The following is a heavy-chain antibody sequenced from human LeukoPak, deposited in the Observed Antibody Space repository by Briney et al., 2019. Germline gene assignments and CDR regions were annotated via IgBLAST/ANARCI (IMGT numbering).Heavy chain of an antibody. J-gene: IGHJ4*02. CDR1: GFSFNNFG. V-gene: IGHV3-30*18. Sequence: GGSLRLSCAASGFSFNNFGMHWVRQAPGRGLEWVAIVSHDGSQQFYADSVKGRFTISRDNSQNTLHLQMSSLRVEDTGVYYCAKETDASSSYNFHYWGQGALVTVSS. CDR3: AKETDASSSYNFHY. CDR2: VSHDGSQQ. D-gene: IGHD3-22*01.